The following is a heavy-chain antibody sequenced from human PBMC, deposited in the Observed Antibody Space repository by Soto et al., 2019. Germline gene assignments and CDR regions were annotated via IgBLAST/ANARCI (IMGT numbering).Heavy chain of an antibody. V-gene: IGHV4-39*01. J-gene: IGHJ4*02. CDR3: VVVGATLGSFDY. CDR1: GGSISSSSYY. Sequence: SETLSLTCTVSGGSISSSSYYWGWIRQPPGKGLEWIGSIYYSGSTYYNPSLKSRVTISVDTSKNQFSLRLSSVTAADTAVYYCVVVGATLGSFDYWGQGTLVTVSS. CDR2: IYYSGST. D-gene: IGHD1-26*01.